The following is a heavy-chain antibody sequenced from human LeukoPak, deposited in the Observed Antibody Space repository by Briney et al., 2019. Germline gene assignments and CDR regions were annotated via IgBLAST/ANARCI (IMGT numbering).Heavy chain of an antibody. D-gene: IGHD3-22*01. V-gene: IGHV3-23*01. CDR3: ARRAGDYSHPYDY. J-gene: IGHJ4*02. Sequence: GGSLRLSCAASGFTFSSYAMSWVRQAPGKGLEGVSGIGASGDSTYYADSVKGRFTISRDNSKNTLYLQMNSLSAEATAVYYCARRAGDYSHPYDYWGQGTMVTVSS. CDR1: GFTFSSYA. CDR2: IGASGDST.